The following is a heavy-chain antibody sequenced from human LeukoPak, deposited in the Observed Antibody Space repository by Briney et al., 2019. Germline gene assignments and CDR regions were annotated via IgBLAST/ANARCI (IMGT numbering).Heavy chain of an antibody. D-gene: IGHD4-17*01. CDR1: GFTFSYYS. Sequence: GGSLRLSCAASGFTFSYYSMNWVRQAPGKGLEWVSFISTGSSTIYYADSVKGRFTISRDNAKNSLYLQMNSLRDEDTVVYYCARGETSVTSYLNFWGQGTLVTVSS. CDR3: ARGETSVTSYLNF. CDR2: ISTGSSTI. J-gene: IGHJ4*02. V-gene: IGHV3-48*02.